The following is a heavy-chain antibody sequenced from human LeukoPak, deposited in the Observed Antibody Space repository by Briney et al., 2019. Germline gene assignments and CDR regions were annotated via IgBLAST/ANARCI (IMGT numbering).Heavy chain of an antibody. J-gene: IGHJ4*02. Sequence: GGSLRLSCAASGFTFSSYGMHWVRQAPGKGLEWVAVISYDGSNKYYADSVKGRFTISRDNSKNTLYLQMNSLRAEDTAVYYCARDIDGGGSYDYWGQGTLVTVSS. CDR1: GFTFSSYG. V-gene: IGHV3-30*03. D-gene: IGHD3-16*01. CDR3: ARDIDGGGSYDY. CDR2: ISYDGSNK.